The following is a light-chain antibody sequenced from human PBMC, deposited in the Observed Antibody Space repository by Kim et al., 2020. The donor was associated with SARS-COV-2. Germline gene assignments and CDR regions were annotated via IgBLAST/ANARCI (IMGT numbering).Light chain of an antibody. CDR2: GKN. Sequence: SSELTQDPAVSVALGQTVRITCQGDSLRSYYATWYQQKPGQAPILVIYGKNNRPSGIPDRFSGSSSGNTASLTIAGTQPGDEADYYCLSRASTNNVLFGG. CDR1: SLRSYY. V-gene: IGLV3-19*01. CDR3: LSRASTNNVL. J-gene: IGLJ2*01.